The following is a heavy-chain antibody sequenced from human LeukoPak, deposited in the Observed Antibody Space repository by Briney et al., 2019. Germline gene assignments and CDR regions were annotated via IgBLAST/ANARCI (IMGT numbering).Heavy chain of an antibody. CDR2: IYYSGST. Sequence: SETLSLTCAVYGGSFSGYYWGWIRQPPGKGLEWIGSIYYSGSTYYNPSLKSRVTISVDTSKNQFSLKLSSVTAADTAVYYCASTGNVEMATIFDYWGQGTLVTVSS. CDR3: ASTGNVEMATIFDY. V-gene: IGHV4-39*01. D-gene: IGHD5-24*01. CDR1: GGSFSGYY. J-gene: IGHJ4*02.